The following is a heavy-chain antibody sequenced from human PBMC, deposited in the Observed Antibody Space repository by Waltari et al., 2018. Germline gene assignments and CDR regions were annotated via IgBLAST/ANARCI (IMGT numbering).Heavy chain of an antibody. CDR2: INHDGGT. D-gene: IGHD5-18*01. J-gene: IGHJ4*02. V-gene: IGHV4-34*01. CDR1: GGSFSGYY. Sequence: QVQLQQWGAGLLKPSETLSLTCAVYGGSFSGYYWTWIRQPPGKGLEWIGEINHDGGTSYNPSLKSRATISVDTSKNQLSLILNSVTAADTAVYYCARVDTAMVSRDWGQGTLVTVSS. CDR3: ARVDTAMVSRD.